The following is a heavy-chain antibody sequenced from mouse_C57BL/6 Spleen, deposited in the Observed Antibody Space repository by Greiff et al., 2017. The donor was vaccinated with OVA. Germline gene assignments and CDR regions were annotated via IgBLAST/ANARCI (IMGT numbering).Heavy chain of an antibody. CDR1: GYTFTEYT. V-gene: IGHV1-62-2*01. CDR3: ARHGYYCGSSLYAMDY. Sequence: QVQLQQSGAELVKPGASVKLSCKASGYTFTEYTIHWVKQRSGQGLEWIGWFYPGSGSIKYNEKFKGKATLTADKSSSTVYIELSRSTSDDSAVYFGARHGYYCGSSLYAMDYWGQGTSVTVSS. J-gene: IGHJ4*01. CDR2: FYPGSGSI. D-gene: IGHD1-1*01.